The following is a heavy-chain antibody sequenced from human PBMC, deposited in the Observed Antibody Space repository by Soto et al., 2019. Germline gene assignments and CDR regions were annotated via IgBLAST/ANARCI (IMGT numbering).Heavy chain of an antibody. V-gene: IGHV3-13*01. CDR3: ARGSGYYKNRDY. Sequence: EVQLVESGGGLVQPGGSLRLSCAASGFTFSSYDMHWVRQATGKGLEWVSAIGTAGDTYYPGSVKGRFTISRENAKNSLYLQMNSLRAGDTAVYYGARGSGYYKNRDYWGQGTLVTVSS. CDR2: IGTAGDT. J-gene: IGHJ4*02. D-gene: IGHD3-3*01. CDR1: GFTFSSYD.